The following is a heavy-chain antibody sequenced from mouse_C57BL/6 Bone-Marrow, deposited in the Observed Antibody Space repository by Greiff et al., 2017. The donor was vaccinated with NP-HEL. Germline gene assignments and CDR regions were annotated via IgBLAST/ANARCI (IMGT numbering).Heavy chain of an antibody. D-gene: IGHD4-1*01. J-gene: IGHJ2*01. CDR3: ARRMLTGTGFDY. CDR1: GFTFSDYG. Sequence: EVKLMESGGGLVKPGGSLKLSCAASGFTFSDYGMHWVRQAPEKGLEWVAYISSGSSTIYYADTVKGRFTISRDNAKNTLFLQMTSLRSEDTAMYYCARRMLTGTGFDYWGQGTTLTVSS. CDR2: ISSGSSTI. V-gene: IGHV5-17*01.